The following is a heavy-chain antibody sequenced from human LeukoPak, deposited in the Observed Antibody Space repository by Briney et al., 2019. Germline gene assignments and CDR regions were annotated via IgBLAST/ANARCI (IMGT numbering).Heavy chain of an antibody. Sequence: GASVRVSCKASGYSFTTYDINWVRQAPGQGLEGMGWMRPKKSDTGYARKFQDRVTLTWNISTDTAYMELNSLTAEDTAVYFCAGGPPEDTSSGYWGQGTLVTVSS. CDR1: GYSFTTYD. J-gene: IGHJ4*02. D-gene: IGHD3-22*01. CDR3: AGGPPEDTSSGY. CDR2: MRPKKSDT. V-gene: IGHV1-8*01.